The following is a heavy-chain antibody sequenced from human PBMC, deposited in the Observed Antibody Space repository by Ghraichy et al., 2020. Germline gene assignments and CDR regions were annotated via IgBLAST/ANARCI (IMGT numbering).Heavy chain of an antibody. J-gene: IGHJ4*02. Sequence: LSLTCAASGFTFSNYVMSWVRRAPGKGLEWISTITDSGGSTYYADSVKGRFTISRDNSKNMLYLQMNGLRAEDTAIYYCARRTLGAYWGQGTLVTVSS. D-gene: IGHD3-16*01. CDR2: ITDSGGST. CDR3: ARRTLGAY. V-gene: IGHV3-23*01. CDR1: GFTFSNYV.